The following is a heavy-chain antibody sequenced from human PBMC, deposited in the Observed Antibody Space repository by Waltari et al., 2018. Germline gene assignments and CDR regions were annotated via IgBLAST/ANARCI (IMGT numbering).Heavy chain of an antibody. J-gene: IGHJ5*01. CDR3: ARQRPAALVAWFDS. Sequence: QLQLQESGPGLVKPSETLSLSCTVSGDSISRSDYYWGWIRQPPGKGLEWIGSGDDSGNTYFNASLKSRLDISTDTSKNPLSLRLTSVTAADSAVYHCARQRPAALVAWFDSWGQGTPVIVSS. CDR2: GDDSGNT. CDR1: GDSISRSDYY. V-gene: IGHV4-39*07. D-gene: IGHD2-2*01.